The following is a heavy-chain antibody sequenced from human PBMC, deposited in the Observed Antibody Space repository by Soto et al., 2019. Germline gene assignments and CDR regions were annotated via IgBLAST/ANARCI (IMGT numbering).Heavy chain of an antibody. V-gene: IGHV3-23*01. CDR3: AKVFLLSWRVRGVHFDY. CDR1: GFTFSSYA. Sequence: GGSLRLSCAASGFTFSSYAMSWVRQAPGKGLEWVSAISGSGGSTYYADSVKGRFTISRDNSKNTLYLQMNSLRAEDTAVYYCAKVFLLSWRVRGVHFDYWGQGTLVTVS. D-gene: IGHD3-10*01. J-gene: IGHJ4*02. CDR2: ISGSGGST.